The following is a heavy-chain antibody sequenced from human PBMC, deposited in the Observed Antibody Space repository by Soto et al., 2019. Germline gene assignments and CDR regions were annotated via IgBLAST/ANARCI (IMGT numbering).Heavy chain of an antibody. CDR2: INPATGAA. CDR3: ARGGGVGGAGSAACDM. Sequence: QLHLVQSGAVVKKPGASVTVSCSASGYPVTAYYMHWVRQAPGRGLEWMGGINPATGAAKYTQKFQGRVTMTREMSTSTVLVELGGLTSVDPAVFYCARGGGVGGAGSAACDMWGQWTLVTVSS. CDR1: GYPVTAYY. V-gene: IGHV1-46*01. D-gene: IGHD3-16*01. J-gene: IGHJ3*02.